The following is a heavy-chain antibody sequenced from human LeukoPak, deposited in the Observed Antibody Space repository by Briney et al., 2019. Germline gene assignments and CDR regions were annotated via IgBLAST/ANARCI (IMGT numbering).Heavy chain of an antibody. J-gene: IGHJ4*02. Sequence: PGGSLRLSCAASGFTFNNFGMAWVCQAPGKGPEWVSTISGDGRNTHYADSVKGRFTISRDNAKNSLYLQMNSLRAEDTAVYYCAIRGIYYLDYWGQGTLVTVSS. CDR1: GFTFNNFG. CDR3: AIRGIYYLDY. D-gene: IGHD2-21*01. CDR2: ISGDGRNT. V-gene: IGHV3-21*04.